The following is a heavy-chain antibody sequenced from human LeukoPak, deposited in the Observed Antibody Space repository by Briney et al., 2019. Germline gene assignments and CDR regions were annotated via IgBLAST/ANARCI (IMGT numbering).Heavy chain of an antibody. V-gene: IGHV3-48*04. J-gene: IGHJ4*02. CDR3: AKGLYYDILTGLDY. CDR1: GFTFSTYS. Sequence: GGSLRLSCAASGFTFSTYSMNWVRQAPGRGLELLSYIRSSGTTTYYADSVKGRFTISRDNAKNSLYLQMNSLRAEDMALYYCAKGLYYDILTGLDYWGQGTLVTVSS. D-gene: IGHD3-9*01. CDR2: IRSSGTTT.